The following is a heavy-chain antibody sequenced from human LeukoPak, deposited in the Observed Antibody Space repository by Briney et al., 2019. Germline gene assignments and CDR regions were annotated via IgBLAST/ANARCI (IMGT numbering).Heavy chain of an antibody. Sequence: ASVKVSCKASGYTFTSYGISWVRQAPGQGFEWMGWISSYNGNTNYAQKFQGRVTMTTGTSTSTAYMELRSLTSDDTAVYYCARDLPFAVVVVTATADNYFDYWGQGTLVTVSS. CDR3: ARDLPFAVVVVTATADNYFDY. D-gene: IGHD2-15*01. CDR1: GYTFTSYG. J-gene: IGHJ4*02. CDR2: ISSYNGNT. V-gene: IGHV1-18*01.